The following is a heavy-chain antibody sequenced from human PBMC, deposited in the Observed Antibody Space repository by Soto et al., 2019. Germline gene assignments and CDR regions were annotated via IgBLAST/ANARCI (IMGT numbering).Heavy chain of an antibody. CDR1: GFTFSSYA. D-gene: IGHD3-3*01. J-gene: IGHJ6*02. V-gene: IGHV3-30-3*01. CDR3: ARISYDFWSGPQYGMDV. Sequence: PGGSLRLSCAASGFTFSSYAMHWVRQAPGKGLEWVAVISYDGSSKYYADSVKGRFTISRDNSKNTLYLQMNSLRAEDTAVYYCARISYDFWSGPQYGMDVWGQGTTVTVSS. CDR2: ISYDGSSK.